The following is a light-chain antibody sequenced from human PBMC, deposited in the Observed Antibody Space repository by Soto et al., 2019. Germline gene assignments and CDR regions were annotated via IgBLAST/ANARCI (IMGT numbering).Light chain of an antibody. Sequence: ILMTQSPATVPVSPGERVTLSCRASQSVSIDLAWYQQKPGQSPRLLIYGASSRATGIPVRFSGSGSGTEFTLTISSLQSEDFAVYYCQQYNNWPFITFGQGTRLEIK. CDR2: GAS. J-gene: IGKJ5*01. CDR3: QQYNNWPFIT. CDR1: QSVSID. V-gene: IGKV3-15*01.